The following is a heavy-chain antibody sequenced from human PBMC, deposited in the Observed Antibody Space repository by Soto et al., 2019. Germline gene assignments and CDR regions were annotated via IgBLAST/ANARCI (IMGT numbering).Heavy chain of an antibody. J-gene: IGHJ4*02. V-gene: IGHV5-10-1*01. CDR1: GYSFTSYW. CDR3: ARHVMGARGWVDEPL. Sequence: EVQLVQSGAEVKEPGESLRISCKGSGYSFTSYWISWVRQMPGKGLEWMGRIDPSDSYTNYSPSFQGHVTISADKSITTAYLQWSSLKASDTAMYYCARHVMGARGWVDEPLWGQGTLLTVSS. CDR2: IDPSDSYT. D-gene: IGHD1-26*01.